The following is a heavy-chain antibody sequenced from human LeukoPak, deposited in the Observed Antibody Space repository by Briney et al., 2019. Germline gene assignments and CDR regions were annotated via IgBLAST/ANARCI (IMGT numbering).Heavy chain of an antibody. Sequence: PGGSLRLSCAASGFTFSSYAMSWVRQAPGKGLEWVSAISGSGGSTYYADSVKGRFTISRDNSKNTLYLQMNSLRAEDTAVYYCAKAGWSSSTSWNSYWGQGTLVTVSS. CDR3: AKAGWSSSTSWNSY. J-gene: IGHJ4*02. CDR1: GFTFSSYA. V-gene: IGHV3-23*01. CDR2: ISGSGGST. D-gene: IGHD2-2*01.